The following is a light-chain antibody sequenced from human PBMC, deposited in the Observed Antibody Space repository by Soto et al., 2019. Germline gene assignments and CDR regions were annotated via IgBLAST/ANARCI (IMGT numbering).Light chain of an antibody. J-gene: IGKJ3*01. Sequence: EILLTQSPATLSLSPGERATLSCRASQSVSSYLAWYQQKPGQAPRLLIYETSNRATGIPARFSGSASGTDFTLTISSLEPEDFAVYYCQHRIKWPPIFTFGPGTKLDIK. CDR2: ETS. V-gene: IGKV3-11*01. CDR1: QSVSSY. CDR3: QHRIKWPPIFT.